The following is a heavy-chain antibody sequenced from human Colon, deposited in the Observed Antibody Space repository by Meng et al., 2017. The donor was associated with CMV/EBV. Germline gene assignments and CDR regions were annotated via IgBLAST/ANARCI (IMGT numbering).Heavy chain of an antibody. Sequence: ASVKVSCKASGYTFTAYYMLWIRQAPGQGLECMGWMNPNSGGTMPVQKFKGRVTMTRDTSIATAYMELSRLTPDDTAVYYCVRDLKATSVTTRGLYGMDIWGQGTTVTVSS. CDR2: MNPNSGGT. V-gene: IGHV1-2*02. CDR3: VRDLKATSVTTRGLYGMDI. CDR1: GYTFTAYY. D-gene: IGHD4-11*01. J-gene: IGHJ6*02.